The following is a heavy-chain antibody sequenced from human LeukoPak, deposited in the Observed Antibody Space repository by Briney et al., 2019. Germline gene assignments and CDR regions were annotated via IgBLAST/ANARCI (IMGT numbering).Heavy chain of an antibody. D-gene: IGHD5-18*01. CDR3: ARDQGYSYGRLCDY. Sequence: PGGSLRLSCAASGFTFSSYEMNWVRQAPGKGLEWVSYISSSGSTIYYADSVKGRFTISRDNAKNSLYLQMNSLRAEDTAVYYFARDQGYSYGRLCDYWGQGTLVTVSS. J-gene: IGHJ4*02. CDR1: GFTFSSYE. CDR2: ISSSGSTI. V-gene: IGHV3-48*03.